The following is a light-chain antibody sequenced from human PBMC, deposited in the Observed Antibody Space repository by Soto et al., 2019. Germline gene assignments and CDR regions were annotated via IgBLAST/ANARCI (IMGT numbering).Light chain of an antibody. Sequence: QSVLTQPASVSGSPGQSITISCTGTSSDVDRFNFVSWFQQHPGKAPKLLIYEVTKRPSGVSNRFSGSKSGNTASLTISGLQTEDEADYYCSSSTTRSTYVFGTGTKVTVL. CDR3: SSSTTRSTYV. J-gene: IGLJ1*01. CDR2: EVT. CDR1: SSDVDRFNF. V-gene: IGLV2-14*01.